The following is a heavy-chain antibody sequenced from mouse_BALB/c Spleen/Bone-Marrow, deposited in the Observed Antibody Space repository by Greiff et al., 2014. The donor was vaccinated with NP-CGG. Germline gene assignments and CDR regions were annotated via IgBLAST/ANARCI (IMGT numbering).Heavy chain of an antibody. D-gene: IGHD1-1*01. CDR3: ARYYYGSSYFDY. Sequence: EVQGVESGAELVKPGASVKLSCTASGFKIKDTYMHWVKQRPEQGLEWIGRIDPANGNTKYDQKFQGKATITADTSSNTAYLQLSSLTSKDSAVYYCARYYYGSSYFDYWGQGTTLTVSS. CDR1: GFKIKDTY. J-gene: IGHJ2*01. V-gene: IGHV14-3*02. CDR2: IDPANGNT.